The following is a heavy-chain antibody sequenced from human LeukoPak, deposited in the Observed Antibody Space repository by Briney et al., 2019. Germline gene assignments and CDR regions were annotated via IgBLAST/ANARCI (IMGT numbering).Heavy chain of an antibody. V-gene: IGHV3-21*01. Sequence: PGGSLRLSCAASGFTFSSYSMNWVRQAPGKALEWVSSISSSSSYIYYADSVKGRFTISRDNAKNSLYLQMNSLRAEATAVYYCARDRHQRGYSYGTLDYWGQGTLVTVSS. D-gene: IGHD5-18*01. J-gene: IGHJ4*02. CDR2: ISSSSSYI. CDR1: GFTFSSYS. CDR3: ARDRHQRGYSYGTLDY.